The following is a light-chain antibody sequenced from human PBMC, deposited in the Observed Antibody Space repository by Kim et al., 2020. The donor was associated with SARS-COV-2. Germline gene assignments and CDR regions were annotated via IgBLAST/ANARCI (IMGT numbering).Light chain of an antibody. CDR1: SGNSSYA. CDR3: QTWGTGILVV. Sequence: VKLTCTLGSGNSSYAIAWQQQQPEKGPRYLMKLNSDGSHSKGDGIPDRFSGSSSGAERYLTISSLQSEDEADYYCQTWGTGILVVFGGGTQLTVL. J-gene: IGLJ2*01. CDR2: LNSDGSH. V-gene: IGLV4-69*01.